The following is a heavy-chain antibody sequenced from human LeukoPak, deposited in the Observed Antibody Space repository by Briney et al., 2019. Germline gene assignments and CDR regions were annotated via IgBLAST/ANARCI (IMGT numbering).Heavy chain of an antibody. Sequence: ASVKVSCKVSGYTLIELSMHWVRQAPGQGLEWMGWINPNINGTNYAQKFQGRVTMTGDGSISTAYMELSRLRSDDTAVYYCARERTPGSGYGVDYWGQGTVVTVSS. CDR2: INPNINGT. D-gene: IGHD6-25*01. J-gene: IGHJ4*02. CDR3: ARERTPGSGYGVDY. CDR1: GYTLIELS. V-gene: IGHV1-2*02.